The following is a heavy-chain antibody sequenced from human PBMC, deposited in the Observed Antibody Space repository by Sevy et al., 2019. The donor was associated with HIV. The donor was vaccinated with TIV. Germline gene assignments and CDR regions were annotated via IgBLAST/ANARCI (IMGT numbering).Heavy chain of an antibody. CDR1: RFTFNSHG. Sequence: GGSLRLSCATSRFTFNSHGMHWVRQAPGKGLEWESFIQYDGGNKNYADSVKGRFIIYRDNSKNTLYLQLSSLRTEDTALYYCVKDPLISLGADLFDYWGQGTLVTVSS. V-gene: IGHV3-30*02. CDR3: VKDPLISLGADLFDY. D-gene: IGHD7-27*01. CDR2: IQYDGGNK. J-gene: IGHJ4*02.